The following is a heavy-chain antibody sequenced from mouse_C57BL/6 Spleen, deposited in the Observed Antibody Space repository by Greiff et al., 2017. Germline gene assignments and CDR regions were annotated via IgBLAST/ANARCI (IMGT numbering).Heavy chain of an antibody. V-gene: IGHV1-50*01. CDR2: IDPSDSYT. CDR3: AREGRY. D-gene: IGHD3-3*01. Sequence: QVQLQQPGAELVKPGASVKLSCKASGYTFTSYWMQWVKQRPGQGLEWIGEIDPSDSYTNYNQKFKGKATLTVDTSSSTAYMQLSSLTSEDSAVYYCAREGRYWGQGTSLTVSS. J-gene: IGHJ2*03. CDR1: GYTFTSYW.